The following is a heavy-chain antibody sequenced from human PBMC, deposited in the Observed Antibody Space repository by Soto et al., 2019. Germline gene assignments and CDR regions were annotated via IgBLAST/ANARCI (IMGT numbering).Heavy chain of an antibody. CDR2: IYGNDLK. Sequence: QITLEESGPTLVRPTQTLTLTCTFSGFSLTTSAVRVGWIRQPPGRALEWLALIYGNDLKRYNPALRTRLNVTKDTSKSHVVLTMTKMDPVDSATYYCAHYSRSWDAFDIWGQGAVVTVSS. CDR3: AHYSRSWDAFDI. CDR1: GFSLTTSAVR. V-gene: IGHV2-5*01. J-gene: IGHJ3*02. D-gene: IGHD2-15*01.